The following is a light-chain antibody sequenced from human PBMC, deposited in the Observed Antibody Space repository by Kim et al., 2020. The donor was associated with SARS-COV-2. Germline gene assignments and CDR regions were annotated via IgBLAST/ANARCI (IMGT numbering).Light chain of an antibody. Sequence: EIVMTQSPATLSVSPGERATLSCRASQSVSSSLAWYQQKPGQAPRLLIYGASTRATGVPARFSGSGSGTEFTLTISSQQSEDFAVYFCQQYSDWRAFGQGTKLEI. CDR3: QQYSDWRA. CDR1: QSVSSS. J-gene: IGKJ2*01. V-gene: IGKV3-15*01. CDR2: GAS.